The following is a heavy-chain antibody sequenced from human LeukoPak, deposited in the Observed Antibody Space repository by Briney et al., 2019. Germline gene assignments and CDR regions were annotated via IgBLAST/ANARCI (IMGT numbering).Heavy chain of an antibody. CDR3: ARHSSTSCYIDY. J-gene: IGHJ4*02. D-gene: IGHD2-2*02. V-gene: IGHV4-31*03. CDR2: IYFLGTT. CDR1: GGSISSGGYS. Sequence: PSETLSLTCTVSGGSISSGGYSWSWIRQHPGRGREWIGYIYFLGTTSYNPSLKSRVTISVHTSKNQFSLKLSSVTAADTAVYYCARHSSTSCYIDYWGQGTPVTVPS.